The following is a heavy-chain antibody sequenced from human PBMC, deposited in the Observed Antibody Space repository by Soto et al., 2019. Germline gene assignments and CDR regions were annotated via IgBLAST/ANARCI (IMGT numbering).Heavy chain of an antibody. CDR2: IFPKFGTT. CDR3: EAEMTFGKLSVV. CDR1: GDTDTNYV. V-gene: IGHV1-69*01. D-gene: IGHD3-16*02. J-gene: IGHJ6*02. Sequence: QVQLVQSGAEVQKPGSSVKVSCKASGDTDTNYVISWVRQDPGQGLEWMGGIFPKFGTTYSAQKLQDRLTITADESTSTVYMQLSSLRLDDTAVYYCEAEMTFGKLSVVWGQGTTVTVSS.